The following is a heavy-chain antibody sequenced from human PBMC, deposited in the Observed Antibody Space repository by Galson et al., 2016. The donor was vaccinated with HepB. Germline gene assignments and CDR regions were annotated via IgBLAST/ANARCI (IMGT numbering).Heavy chain of an antibody. J-gene: IGHJ4*02. CDR1: GFTFRIYT. V-gene: IGHV3-30-3*01. Sequence: SLRLSCATSGFTFRIYTMHWVRQAPGKGLEWLASISDDGNDKNYADSVRGRFSISRDNSEKTLFVLMNSLRTEDTAVYYCARDSTGYRNFDYWGQGTRVTVSS. D-gene: IGHD3-22*01. CDR2: ISDDGNDK. CDR3: ARDSTGYRNFDY.